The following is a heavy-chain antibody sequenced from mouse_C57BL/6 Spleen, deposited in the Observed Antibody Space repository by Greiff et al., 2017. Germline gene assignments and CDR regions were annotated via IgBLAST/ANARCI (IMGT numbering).Heavy chain of an antibody. CDR2: INPYNGGT. V-gene: IGHV1-19*01. CDR3: ARSGYSNYAMDY. J-gene: IGHJ4*01. CDR1: GYTFTDYY. Sequence: VQLQQSGPVLVKPGASVKMSCKASGYTFTDYYMNWVKQSHGKSLEWIGVINPYNGGTSYNQKFKGKATLTVDKSSSTAYMELNSLTSEDSAVYYCARSGYSNYAMDYWGQGTSVTVSS. D-gene: IGHD2-5*01.